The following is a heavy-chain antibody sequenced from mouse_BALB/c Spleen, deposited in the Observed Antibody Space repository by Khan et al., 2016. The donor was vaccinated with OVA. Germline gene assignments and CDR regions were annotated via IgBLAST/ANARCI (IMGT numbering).Heavy chain of an antibody. Sequence: QVQLQQSGAELVKPGASVKLSCKASGYTFTSYDINWVRQRPEQGLEWIGWMFPGDGSTKYNENFKGKATLTTDKSSSTAYMKLSMLTSEDSGAYFCARGGYGGFAYWGQGTLVTVSA. CDR1: GYTFTSYD. CDR3: ARGGYGGFAY. V-gene: IGHV1-85*01. CDR2: MFPGDGST. J-gene: IGHJ3*01. D-gene: IGHD2-14*01.